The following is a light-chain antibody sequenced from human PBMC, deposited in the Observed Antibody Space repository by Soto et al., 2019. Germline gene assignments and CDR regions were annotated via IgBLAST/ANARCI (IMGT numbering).Light chain of an antibody. CDR3: QHYGSSFT. CDR2: GAS. J-gene: IGKJ3*01. Sequence: ESVLTQSPATLSLSTGERATLSCRASQSVSSSYLAWYQQKPGQAPRLLIYGASSRATGIPDRFSGSGSGTDFTLTISRLEPEDFALYYCQHYGSSFTFGPGTKVD. CDR1: QSVSSSY. V-gene: IGKV3-20*01.